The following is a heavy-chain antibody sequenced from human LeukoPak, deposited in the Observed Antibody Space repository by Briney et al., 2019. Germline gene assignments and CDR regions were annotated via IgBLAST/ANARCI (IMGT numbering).Heavy chain of an antibody. J-gene: IGHJ3*02. Sequence: PGGSLRLSCAASGFTFSVFAMSWVRQAPGKGPEWASVIGGSETYYTDSVKGRFIISRDNSKNTVSLQMNSLRPEDTAVYYCAKDSWSHNGIYDPFDIWGQGTVVTVSS. CDR1: GFTFSVFA. V-gene: IGHV3-23*01. CDR2: IGGSET. CDR3: AKDSWSHNGIYDPFDI. D-gene: IGHD2-8*01.